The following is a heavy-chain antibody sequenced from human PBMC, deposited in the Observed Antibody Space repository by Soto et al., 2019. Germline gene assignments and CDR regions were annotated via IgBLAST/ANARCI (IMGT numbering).Heavy chain of an antibody. Sequence: ASVKVSCKASGYTFTTYTMNWVRQAPGQRLEWMGWINPVNGNTKSSQKFQDRVIITRDTSASTAYMELRSLRSEDTDVYYCARGIATGQLDPWGQGTLVTVSS. J-gene: IGHJ5*02. CDR3: ARGIATGQLDP. V-gene: IGHV1-3*01. D-gene: IGHD6-13*01. CDR2: INPVNGNT. CDR1: GYTFTTYT.